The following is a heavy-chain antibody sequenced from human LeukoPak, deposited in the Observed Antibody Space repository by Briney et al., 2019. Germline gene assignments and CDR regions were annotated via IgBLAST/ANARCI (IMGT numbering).Heavy chain of an antibody. V-gene: IGHV4-4*07. CDR2: IHTSGTT. CDR1: GGSISGYY. J-gene: IGHJ4*02. Sequence: SETLSLTCTVSGGSISGYYWSWIRQPAGKALEWIGRIHTSGTTNYNPSLKSRVAMSVDTSKNQFSLKLNSVTAADTAVYYCARGGDYGDLRYFDYWGQGTLVTVSS. CDR3: ARGGDYGDLRYFDY. D-gene: IGHD4-17*01.